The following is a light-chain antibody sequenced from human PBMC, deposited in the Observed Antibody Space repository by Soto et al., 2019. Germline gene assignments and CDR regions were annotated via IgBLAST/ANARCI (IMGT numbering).Light chain of an antibody. J-gene: IGKJ5*01. Sequence: DIQMTQSPSTLSGSVGDRVTITCRASQTISSWLAWYQQKPGKAPMLLIYDASNLEAGVPSRFRGSGSGTDFTFTISRLQPEDIATYYCQQYENLPTFGQGTRLEIK. CDR3: QQYENLPT. CDR2: DAS. V-gene: IGKV1-33*01. CDR1: QTISSW.